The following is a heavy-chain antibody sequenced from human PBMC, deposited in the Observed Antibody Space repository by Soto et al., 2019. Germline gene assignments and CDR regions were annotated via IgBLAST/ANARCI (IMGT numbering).Heavy chain of an antibody. CDR1: GYTFSDYA. J-gene: IGHJ2*01. V-gene: IGHV1-18*01. CDR3: VRCYCSVGSCYACWHFDL. D-gene: IGHD2-15*01. Sequence: QVQLVQSGGEVKKPGASVKVSCQASGYTFSDYAISWVRQAPGQGLEWMGWISASTRNTDQAQNFQCRVILALDTSTNTAYMDLGSLRSDDTAVYYCVRCYCSVGSCYACWHFDLWGRGTLVTVSS. CDR2: ISASTRNT.